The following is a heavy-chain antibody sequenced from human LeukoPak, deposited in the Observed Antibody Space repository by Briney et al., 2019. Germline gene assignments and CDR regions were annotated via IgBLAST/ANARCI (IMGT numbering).Heavy chain of an antibody. V-gene: IGHV3-48*04. CDR3: ARVGRSGWTVDY. J-gene: IGHJ4*02. CDR2: ISSSSSNI. Sequence: PGGSLRLSCAASGFDFSTYSIDWVRQAPGKGLEWVSYISSSSSNIYHADSVKGRFTISRDNAKSSLHLQMNSPRAEDTAVYYCARVGRSGWTVDYWGQGTLVTVSS. D-gene: IGHD6-19*01. CDR1: GFDFSTYS.